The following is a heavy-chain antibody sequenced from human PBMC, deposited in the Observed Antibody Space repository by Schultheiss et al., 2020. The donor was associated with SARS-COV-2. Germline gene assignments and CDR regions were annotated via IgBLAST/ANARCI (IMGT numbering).Heavy chain of an antibody. Sequence: GGSLRLSCAASGFTFSSYAMHWVRQAPGKGLEWVAVIWYDGSNKYYADSVKGRFTISRDNSKNTLYLQMNSLRAGDTAVYYCARGAYYDFWSGYPTEYYFDYWGQGTLVTVSS. D-gene: IGHD3-3*01. V-gene: IGHV3-30*07. J-gene: IGHJ4*02. CDR2: IWYDGSNK. CDR3: ARGAYYDFWSGYPTEYYFDY. CDR1: GFTFSSYA.